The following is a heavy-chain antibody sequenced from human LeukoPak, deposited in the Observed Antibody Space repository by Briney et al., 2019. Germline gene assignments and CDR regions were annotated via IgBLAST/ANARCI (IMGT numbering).Heavy chain of an antibody. CDR3: TRPYSGDYAFDI. CDR2: IYNSGTT. D-gene: IGHD4-17*01. V-gene: IGHV4-59*08. J-gene: IGHJ3*02. CDR1: GGSISSFY. Sequence: SETLSLTCTVSGGSISSFYWSWIRQAPGKGLEWIGYIYNSGTTIYNPSLQSRATISVDTSQNQISLRLSSVTAADTAVYYCTRPYSGDYAFDIWGRGTMVTVSS.